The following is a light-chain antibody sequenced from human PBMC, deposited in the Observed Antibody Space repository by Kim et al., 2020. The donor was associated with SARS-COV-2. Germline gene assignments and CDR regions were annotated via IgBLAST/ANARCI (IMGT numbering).Light chain of an antibody. CDR3: QQYNNWPQT. V-gene: IGKV3-15*01. Sequence: VSPGQRSTLSCRASQIVSSNLAWYQQKPGQAPMLLIYGASTRATGVPARFSGSGSGTEFTLTILSLQSEDFAIYYCQQYNNWPQTFGQGTKVDIK. CDR1: QIVSSN. J-gene: IGKJ1*01. CDR2: GAS.